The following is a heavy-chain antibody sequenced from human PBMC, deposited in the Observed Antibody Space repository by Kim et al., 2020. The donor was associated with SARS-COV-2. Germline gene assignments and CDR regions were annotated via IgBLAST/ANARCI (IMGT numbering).Heavy chain of an antibody. J-gene: IGHJ2*01. CDR1: GGSFSGYY. D-gene: IGHD3-22*01. Sequence: SETLSLTCAVYGGSFSGYYWSWIRQPPGKGLEWIGEINHSGSTNYNPSLKSRVTISVDTSKNQFSLKLSSVTAADTAVYYCAGRPGRGHMIAPRWYFDLWGRGTLVTVSS. CDR3: AGRPGRGHMIAPRWYFDL. V-gene: IGHV4-34*01. CDR2: INHSGST.